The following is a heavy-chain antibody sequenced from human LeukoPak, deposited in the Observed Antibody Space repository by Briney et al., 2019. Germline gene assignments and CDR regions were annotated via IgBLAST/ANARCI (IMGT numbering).Heavy chain of an antibody. J-gene: IGHJ4*02. Sequence: KPGGSLRLSCAASGFTFSSYGMHWVRQAPGKGLEWVAFIRYDGSNKYYADSVKGRFTISRDNSKNTLYLHMNSLRAEDTAVYYCAKNQGVVVPAAGDYWGQGTLVTVSS. D-gene: IGHD2-2*01. V-gene: IGHV3-30*02. CDR2: IRYDGSNK. CDR1: GFTFSSYG. CDR3: AKNQGVVVPAAGDY.